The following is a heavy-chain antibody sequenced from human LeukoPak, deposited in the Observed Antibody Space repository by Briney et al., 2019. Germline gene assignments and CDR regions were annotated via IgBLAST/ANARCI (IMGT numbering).Heavy chain of an antibody. V-gene: IGHV5-51*01. Sequence: AGESLKTSFKGSGYSFTSYWNGWVRQMPGKGLGWMGIIYPGDSDTRYSPSFQGQVTSSADKSISTAYLQWSSLKASDTAMYYCARFPYYYDSSGPWDAFDIWGQGTMVTVSS. CDR1: GYSFTSYW. CDR2: IYPGDSDT. D-gene: IGHD3-22*01. J-gene: IGHJ3*02. CDR3: ARFPYYYDSSGPWDAFDI.